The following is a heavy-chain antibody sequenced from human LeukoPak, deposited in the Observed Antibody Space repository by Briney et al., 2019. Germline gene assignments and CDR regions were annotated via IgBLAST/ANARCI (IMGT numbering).Heavy chain of an antibody. J-gene: IGHJ6*03. V-gene: IGHV3-53*01. Sequence: GGSLRLSCAASGFTVSSNYMSWVRQAPGKGLEWVSVIYSGGSTYYADSVKGRFTISRDNSKNTLYLQMNSLRAEDTAVYYCARGASDYFHFMDVWGKGTTVTGPS. CDR1: GFTVSSNY. CDR3: ARGASDYFHFMDV. CDR2: IYSGGST.